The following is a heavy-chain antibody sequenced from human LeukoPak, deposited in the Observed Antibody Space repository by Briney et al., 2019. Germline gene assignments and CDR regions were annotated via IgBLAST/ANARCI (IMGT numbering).Heavy chain of an antibody. CDR3: AKDIVEAAAAEPYYFDY. CDR1: GFIFTTYA. CDR2: ISGDGGST. V-gene: IGHV3-43*02. J-gene: IGHJ4*02. Sequence: GGSLRLSCAASGFIFTTYAMHWVRQAPGKGLEWVSLISGDGGSTYYADSVKGRFTISRDNSKNSLYLQMNSLRTEDTALYYCAKDIVEAAAAEPYYFDYWGQGTLVTVSS. D-gene: IGHD6-13*01.